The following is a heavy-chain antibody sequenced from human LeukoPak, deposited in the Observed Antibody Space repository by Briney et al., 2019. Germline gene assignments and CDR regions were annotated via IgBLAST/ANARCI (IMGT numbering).Heavy chain of an antibody. CDR3: ARAPGRNEAFDM. V-gene: IGHV3-74*01. CDR1: GFTFTNYG. CDR2: ISSDGTTT. J-gene: IGHJ3*02. D-gene: IGHD1-26*01. Sequence: GGSLRLSCAASGFTFTNYGMTWVRQAPGKGLVWVSRISSDGTTTSYADSVKGRFTISRDNAKSTLYLQMNSLRGEDTAVYYCARAPGRNEAFDMWGQGTMVTVSS.